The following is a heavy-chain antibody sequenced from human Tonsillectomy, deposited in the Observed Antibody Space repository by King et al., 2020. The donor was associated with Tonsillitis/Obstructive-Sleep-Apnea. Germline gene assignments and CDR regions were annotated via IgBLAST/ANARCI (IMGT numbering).Heavy chain of an antibody. J-gene: IGHJ3*01. Sequence: VQLVESGGGVVQPGRSLRLSCAASGFTFSSYGMHWVRQAPGRGLEGVAVIGYEGSNKYYADSVEGRFTISRDNSQSTLFLQMNSLRADDTAVYYCARRGRFFDWRYDWGHDAFDVWGQGTMVTVSS. CDR3: ARRGRFFDWRYDWGHDAFDV. CDR1: GFTFSSYG. CDR2: IGYEGSNK. D-gene: IGHD3-9*01. V-gene: IGHV3-33*01.